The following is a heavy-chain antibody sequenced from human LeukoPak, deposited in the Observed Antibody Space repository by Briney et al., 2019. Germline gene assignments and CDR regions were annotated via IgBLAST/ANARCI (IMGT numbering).Heavy chain of an antibody. V-gene: IGHV3-30-3*01. CDR3: ARDLSFWGPFDY. CDR1: GFTFSSYA. CDR2: ISYDGSNK. J-gene: IGHJ4*02. D-gene: IGHD3-16*01. Sequence: GGSLRLSCAASGFTFSSYAMHWVRQAPGKGLEWVAVISYDGSNKYYADSVKGRFTISRDNSKNTLYLQMNSLRAEDTAVYYCARDLSFWGPFDYWGQGTLVTVSS.